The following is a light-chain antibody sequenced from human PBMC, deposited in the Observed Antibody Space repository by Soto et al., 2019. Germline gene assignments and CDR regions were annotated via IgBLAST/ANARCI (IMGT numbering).Light chain of an antibody. CDR1: QSLLHSGGKTY. V-gene: IGKV2D-29*01. Sequence: DIEIAQTPLSLSVTPGQRASISCKSSQSLLHSGGKTYLYWYLQKSGQAPHLLIYEVSNRFYEAPDRFSGRGSGTDFKLKISWVEAEDVGVYYCMHSIQLPVTFVGGTKVDSK. CDR3: MHSIQLPVT. J-gene: IGKJ4*01. CDR2: EVS.